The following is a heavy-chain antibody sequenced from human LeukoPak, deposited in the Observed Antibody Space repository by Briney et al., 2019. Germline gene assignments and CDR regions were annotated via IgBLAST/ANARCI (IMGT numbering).Heavy chain of an antibody. D-gene: IGHD5-12*01. CDR3: ARVRSIVATIRYYYYGMDV. CDR1: GYTFTSYD. V-gene: IGHV1-8*01. Sequence: GASVKVSCKASGYTFTSYDINWVRQATGQGLEWMGWMNPNSGNTGYAQKFLGRVTMTRNTSISTAYMELSSLRSEDTAVYYCARVRSIVATIRYYYYGMDVWGQGTTVTVSS. CDR2: MNPNSGNT. J-gene: IGHJ6*02.